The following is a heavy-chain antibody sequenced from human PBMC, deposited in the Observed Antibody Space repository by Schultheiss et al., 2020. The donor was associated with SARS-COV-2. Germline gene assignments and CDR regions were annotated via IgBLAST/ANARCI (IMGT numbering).Heavy chain of an antibody. J-gene: IGHJ4*02. CDR1: GFTFSDHY. CDR3: AGGPTR. V-gene: IGHV3-72*01. CDR2: TRNKANSYTT. Sequence: GGSLRLSCAASGFTFSDHYMDWVRQAPGKGLEWVGRTRNKANSYTTEYAASVKGRFTISRDDSKNSLYLQMNSLKTEVSAVYYCAGGPTRWGQGTLVTVAS.